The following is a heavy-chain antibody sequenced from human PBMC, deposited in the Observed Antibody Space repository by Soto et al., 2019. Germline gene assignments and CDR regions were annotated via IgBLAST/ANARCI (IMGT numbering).Heavy chain of an antibody. J-gene: IGHJ5*02. Sequence: QVQLVQSGAEVKKPGSSVKVSCKASGGTFSSYAISWVRQAPGQGLEWMGGIIPIFGTANYAQKFQGRVTITANESTSTAYMELSSLRSEDTAVYYCARDPAAAGTVGSSNWFDPWGQGTLVTVSS. V-gene: IGHV1-69*12. CDR2: IIPIFGTA. D-gene: IGHD6-13*01. CDR3: ARDPAAAGTVGSSNWFDP. CDR1: GGTFSSYA.